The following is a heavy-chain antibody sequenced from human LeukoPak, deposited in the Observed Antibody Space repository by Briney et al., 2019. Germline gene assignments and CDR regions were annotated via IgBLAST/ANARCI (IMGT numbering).Heavy chain of an antibody. J-gene: IGHJ4*02. Sequence: GGSLRLSCAASGFTFSDYYMSWIRQAPGKGLEWVSYISSSGSTIYYADSAKGRFTISRDNAKNSLYLQMNSLRAEDTAVYYCARRSWGIAARPPHFDYWGQGTLVTVSS. CDR3: ARRSWGIAARPPHFDY. CDR1: GFTFSDYY. CDR2: ISSSGSTI. D-gene: IGHD6-6*01. V-gene: IGHV3-11*04.